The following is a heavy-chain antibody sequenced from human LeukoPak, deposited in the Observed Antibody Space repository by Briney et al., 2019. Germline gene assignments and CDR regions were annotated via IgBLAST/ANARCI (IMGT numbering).Heavy chain of an antibody. J-gene: IGHJ4*02. CDR1: GGSISSGDYY. D-gene: IGHD6-13*01. CDR3: ARALKYSSREGTYDY. V-gene: IGHV4-30-4*01. Sequence: SETLSLTCTVSGGSISSGDYYWSWIRQAPGKGLEWIRYIYYSGSTYYNPSLKSRVTISVDTSKNQFSLKLSSVTAADTAVYYCARALKYSSREGTYDYWGQGTLVTVSS. CDR2: IYYSGST.